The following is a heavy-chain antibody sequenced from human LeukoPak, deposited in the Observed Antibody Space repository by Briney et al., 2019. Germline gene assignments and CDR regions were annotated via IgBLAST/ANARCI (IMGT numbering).Heavy chain of an antibody. V-gene: IGHV4-34*01. J-gene: IGHJ4*02. D-gene: IGHD3-10*01. CDR3: AGYGSGSQYFDY. CDR2: INHSGST. Sequence: SETLSLTCAVYGGSFSGYYWSWIRQPPGKGLEWIGEINHSGSTNYNPSLKSRVTISVDTSKNQFSLKLSSVTAADTAVYYCAGYGSGSQYFDYWGQGTLVTVSS. CDR1: GGSFSGYY.